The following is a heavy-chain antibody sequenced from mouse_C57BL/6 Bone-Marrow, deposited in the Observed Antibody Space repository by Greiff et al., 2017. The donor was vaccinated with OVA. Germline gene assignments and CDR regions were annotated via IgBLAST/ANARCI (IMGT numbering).Heavy chain of an antibody. CDR2: IRSKSSNYAT. V-gene: IGHV10-3*01. Sequence: EVQVVESGGGLVQPKGSLKLSCAASGFTFNTYAMHWVRQAPGKGLEWVARIRSKSSNYATYYADSVKDRFTISRDDSQSMLYLQMNNLKTEDTAMYYCVRAYYGSSYWYFDVWGTGTTVTVSS. CDR3: VRAYYGSSYWYFDV. D-gene: IGHD1-1*01. CDR1: GFTFNTYA. J-gene: IGHJ1*03.